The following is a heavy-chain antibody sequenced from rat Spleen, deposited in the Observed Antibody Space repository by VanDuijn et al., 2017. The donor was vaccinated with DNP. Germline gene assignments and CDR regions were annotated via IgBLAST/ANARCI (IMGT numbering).Heavy chain of an antibody. CDR1: GFTFSNYD. D-gene: IGHD1-5*01. CDR3: AKRGTTLFDY. V-gene: IGHV5S13*01. Sequence: EVQLVESGGGLVQPGRSLKLSCAASGFTFSNYDMAWVRQAPTKGLEWVASISTSGGSTYYRDSVKGRFTISRDNAENTVYLQMNSLRSEDTATYYCAKRGTTLFDYWGQGVMVTVSS. CDR2: ISTSGGST. J-gene: IGHJ2*01.